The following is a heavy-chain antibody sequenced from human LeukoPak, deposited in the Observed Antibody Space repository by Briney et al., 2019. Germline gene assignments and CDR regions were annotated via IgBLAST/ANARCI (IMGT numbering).Heavy chain of an antibody. V-gene: IGHV4-34*01. J-gene: IGHJ6*02. D-gene: IGHD2-15*01. CDR3: APLGYCSGGSCPSHYGMDV. CDR2: INHSGST. Sequence: SETLSLTCTVYGGSFSGYYWSWIRQPPGKGLEWIGEINHSGSTNYNPSLKSRVTISVDTSKNQFSLKLSSVTAADTAVYYCAPLGYCSGGSCPSHYGMDVWGQGTTVTVSS. CDR1: GGSFSGYY.